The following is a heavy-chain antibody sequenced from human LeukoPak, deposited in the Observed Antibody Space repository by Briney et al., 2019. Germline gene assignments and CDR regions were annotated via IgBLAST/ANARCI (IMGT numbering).Heavy chain of an antibody. V-gene: IGHV3-23*01. J-gene: IGHJ6*03. D-gene: IGHD2-15*01. CDR1: GFAFSGFA. Sequence: GGSLRLSCVASGFAFSGFAMSWVRQAPGKGLEWVSGSTGSGSTYHADSVKGRFTISRDNSKNTLSLQMNSLRAEDTAVYYCAKMKGWRLYDYCMDVWGKGTTVTVSS. CDR2: STGSGST. CDR3: AKMKGWRLYDYCMDV.